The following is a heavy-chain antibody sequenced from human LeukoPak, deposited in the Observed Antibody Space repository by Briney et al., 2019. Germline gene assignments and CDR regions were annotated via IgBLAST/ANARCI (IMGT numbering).Heavy chain of an antibody. CDR2: INHSGST. D-gene: IGHD2-2*01. V-gene: IGHV4-34*01. Sequence: SETLSLTCAVYGGSFSGYYRSWIRQPPGKGLEWIGEINHSGSTNYNPSLKSRVTISVDTSKNQFSLKLSSVTAADTAVYYCARDGYCSSTSCYNWFDPWGQGTLVTVSS. CDR3: ARDGYCSSTSCYNWFDP. CDR1: GGSFSGYY. J-gene: IGHJ5*02.